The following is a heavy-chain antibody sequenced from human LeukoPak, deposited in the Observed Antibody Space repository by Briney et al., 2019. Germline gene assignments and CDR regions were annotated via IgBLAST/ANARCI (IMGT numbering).Heavy chain of an antibody. CDR3: MRVYGGYEYY. V-gene: IGHV4-39*07. J-gene: IGHJ4*02. CDR1: GGSISSSSYY. Sequence: PSETLSLTCTVSGGSISSSSYYWGWIRQPPGKGLEWIGSIYYSGSTYYNPSLKSRVTISVDTSKNQFSLKLSSVTAADTAVYYCMRVYGGYEYYWGQGSLVTVSS. D-gene: IGHD5-12*01. CDR2: IYYSGST.